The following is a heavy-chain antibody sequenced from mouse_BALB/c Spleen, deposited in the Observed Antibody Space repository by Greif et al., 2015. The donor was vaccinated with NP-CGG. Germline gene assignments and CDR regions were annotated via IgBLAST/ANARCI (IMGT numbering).Heavy chain of an antibody. V-gene: IGHV5-17*02. J-gene: IGHJ4*01. D-gene: IGHD2-1*01. Sequence: EVQRVESGGGLVQPGGSRKLSCAASGFTFSSFGMHWVRQAPEKGLEWVAYISSGSSTIYYADTVKGRFTISRDNPKNTLFLQMTSLRSEDTAMYYCARSGGNYLAMDYWGQGTSVTVSS. CDR3: ARSGGNYLAMDY. CDR2: ISSGSSTI. CDR1: GFTFSSFG.